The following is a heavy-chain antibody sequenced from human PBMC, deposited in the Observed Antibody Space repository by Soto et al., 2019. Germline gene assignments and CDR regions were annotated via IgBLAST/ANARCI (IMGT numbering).Heavy chain of an antibody. Sequence: EVQLVESGGGLVKPGGSLRLSCAASGFTFSSYSMNWVRQAPGKGLEWVSSISSSSSYIYYADSVKGRFTISRDNAKTSLYLQMTRLRAEDTAVYYCARLTSYDSSGYSCYWGQGTLVTVSS. CDR2: ISSSSSYI. D-gene: IGHD3-22*01. CDR3: ARLTSYDSSGYSCY. J-gene: IGHJ4*02. CDR1: GFTFSSYS. V-gene: IGHV3-21*01.